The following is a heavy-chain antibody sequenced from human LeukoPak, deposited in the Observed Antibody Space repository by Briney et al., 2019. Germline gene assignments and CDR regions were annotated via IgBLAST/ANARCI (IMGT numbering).Heavy chain of an antibody. J-gene: IGHJ4*02. D-gene: IGHD3-22*01. CDR1: GGSISSYY. V-gene: IGHV4-59*01. CDR2: IYYSGST. Sequence: KPSETLSLTCTVPGGSISSYYWSWIRPPPGKGLEWIGYIYYSGSTNYNPSLKSRVTISVDTSKNQFSLKLSSVTAADTAVYYCARAYYYDSSGYFGYWGQGTLVTVSS. CDR3: ARAYYYDSSGYFGY.